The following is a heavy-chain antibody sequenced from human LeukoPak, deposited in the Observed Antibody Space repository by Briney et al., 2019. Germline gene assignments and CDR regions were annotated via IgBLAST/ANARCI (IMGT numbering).Heavy chain of an antibody. D-gene: IGHD5-12*01. V-gene: IGHV3-30*02. CDR3: AKDGNSGYDFYFFDY. CDR2: IRYDGSNK. Sequence: GGSLRLSCAASGFTFSSYGMHWVRQAPGKGLEWVAFIRYDGSNKYYADSVKGRFTISRDNSKNTLYLQMNSLRAEDTAVYYCAKDGNSGYDFYFFDYCGQGTLVTVSS. CDR1: GFTFSSYG. J-gene: IGHJ4*02.